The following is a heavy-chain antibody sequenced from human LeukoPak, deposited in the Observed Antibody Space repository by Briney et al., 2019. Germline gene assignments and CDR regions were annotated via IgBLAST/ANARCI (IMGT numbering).Heavy chain of an antibody. D-gene: IGHD3-3*01. CDR3: ARRDGNYDFWTGYLYYFNY. CDR2: IYYSGST. V-gene: IGHV4-39*01. J-gene: IGHJ4*02. Sequence: PSETLSLTCTVSGASISSSNYYWGCVRQPPGKGLEWNGSIYYSGSTYYNPSLKSRVTISIDTSKNQFSLKLSSVTAADTAVYYCARRDGNYDFWTGYLYYFNYWGQGTLVTVSS. CDR1: GASISSSNYY.